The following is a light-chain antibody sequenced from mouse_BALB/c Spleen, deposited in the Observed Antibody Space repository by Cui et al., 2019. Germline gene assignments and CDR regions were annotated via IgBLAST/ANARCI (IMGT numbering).Light chain of an antibody. J-gene: IGKJ5*01. V-gene: IGKV4-68*01. Sequence: QIVHIQSPQLTPATQGKKSTRTCSASSSVSYMNWYQQKPRPSPKPLIYLTSNLASGVPARFTGSGSGTYFSLTISSMEAEDAATYYCQQWSSIPHTFGAGTKLEMK. CDR2: LTS. CDR3: QQWSSIPHT. CDR1: SSVSY.